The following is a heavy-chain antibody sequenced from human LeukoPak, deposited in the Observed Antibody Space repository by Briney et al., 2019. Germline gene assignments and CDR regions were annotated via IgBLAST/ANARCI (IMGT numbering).Heavy chain of an antibody. V-gene: IGHV7-4-1*02. CDR2: VNTNTGNP. CDR1: GYTFTDYA. J-gene: IGHJ4*02. D-gene: IGHD3-22*01. Sequence: ASVKVSCKPSGYTFTDYAINWARQAPGQGLEYMGWVNTNTGNPTYAQGFTGWFVFSSDSSVSTAYLQITSLKADDSAIYFCASCNDSSGYFAYWGQGTLVTVSS. CDR3: ASCNDSSGYFAY.